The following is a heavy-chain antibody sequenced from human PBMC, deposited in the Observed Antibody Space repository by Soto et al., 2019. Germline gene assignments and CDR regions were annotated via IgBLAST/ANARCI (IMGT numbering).Heavy chain of an antibody. D-gene: IGHD7-27*01. CDR2: ISANGART. J-gene: IGHJ5*02. Sequence: GGSLRISCVPCVFNLSIHAMTWVRQAPGKGLDLVSIISANGARTYYADCVKGRFTVSIDNSRNTVYLQMNSLRAEDTPLYYCMNANNWSDASWGQGAMVTVSS. CDR3: MNANNWSDAS. CDR1: VFNLSIHA. V-gene: IGHV3-23*01.